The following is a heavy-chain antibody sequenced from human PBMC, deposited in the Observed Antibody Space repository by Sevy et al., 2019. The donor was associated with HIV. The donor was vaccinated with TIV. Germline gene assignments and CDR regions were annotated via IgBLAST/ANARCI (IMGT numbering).Heavy chain of an antibody. CDR2: IYYSGST. Sequence: SETLSLTCTVSGGSISSSSYYWGWIRQPPGKGLEWIGSIYYSGSTYYNPSLKSRVTISVDTSKNQFSLKLSSVTAADTAVYYCAALSSSSDPTFDYWGQGTRVTVSS. CDR3: AALSSSSDPTFDY. D-gene: IGHD6-6*01. J-gene: IGHJ4*02. CDR1: GGSISSSSYY. V-gene: IGHV4-39*01.